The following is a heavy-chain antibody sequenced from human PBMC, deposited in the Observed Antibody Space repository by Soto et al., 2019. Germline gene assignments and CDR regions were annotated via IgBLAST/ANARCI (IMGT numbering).Heavy chain of an antibody. CDR1: GFTFDGYT. CDR2: ISWDGGST. D-gene: IGHD6-19*01. CDR3: AKDQSSSAWPNYFEY. Sequence: GGSLRLSCAASGFTFDGYTLHWVRQAPGKGLEWVSLISWDGGSTYYADSVKGRFTISRDNSKNSLYVQMNSLRTEDTALYYCAKDQSSSAWPNYFEYWGQGTLVTVSS. V-gene: IGHV3-43*01. J-gene: IGHJ4*02.